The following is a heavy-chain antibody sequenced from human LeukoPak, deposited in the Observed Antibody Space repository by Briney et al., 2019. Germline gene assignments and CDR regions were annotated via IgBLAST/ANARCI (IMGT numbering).Heavy chain of an antibody. V-gene: IGHV1-18*01. Sequence: GASVKVSCKASGGTFSSYTISWVRQAPGQGLEWMGWISAYNGNTIYAQKLQGRVTMATDTSTSTAYMELRSLRSDDTAVYYCARLGDYGSGSYHFDPWGQGTLVTVSS. CDR3: ARLGDYGSGSYHFDP. D-gene: IGHD3-10*01. CDR1: GGTFSSYT. J-gene: IGHJ5*02. CDR2: ISAYNGNT.